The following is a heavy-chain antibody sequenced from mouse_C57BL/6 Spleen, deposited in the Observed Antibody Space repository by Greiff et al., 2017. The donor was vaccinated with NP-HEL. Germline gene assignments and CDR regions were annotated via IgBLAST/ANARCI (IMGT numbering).Heavy chain of an antibody. CDR3: ASQGTGTRYFDD. D-gene: IGHD4-1*01. CDR2: INPNNGGT. CDR1: GYTFTDYN. Sequence: VQLQQSGPELVKPGASVKMSCKASGYTFTDYNMHWVKQSHGKSLEWIGYINPNNGGTSYNQKFKGKATLTVNKSSSTAYMELRSLTSEDSAVYYCASQGTGTRYFDDWGQGTTLSVSS. J-gene: IGHJ2*01. V-gene: IGHV1-22*01.